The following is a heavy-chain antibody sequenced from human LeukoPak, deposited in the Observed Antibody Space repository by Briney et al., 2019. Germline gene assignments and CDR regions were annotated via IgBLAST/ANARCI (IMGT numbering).Heavy chain of an antibody. V-gene: IGHV6-1*01. Sequence: QTLSLTCAISGDSVSSNSAAWNWIRQSPSRGLEWLGRTYYRSKWYNDYAVSVKSRITINPDTSKNQFSPQLNSVTPEDTAVYYCARDRVAVAGTVSYYYYGMDVWGQGTTVTVSS. J-gene: IGHJ6*02. D-gene: IGHD6-19*01. CDR3: ARDRVAVAGTVSYYYYGMDV. CDR1: GDSVSSNSAA. CDR2: TYYRSKWYN.